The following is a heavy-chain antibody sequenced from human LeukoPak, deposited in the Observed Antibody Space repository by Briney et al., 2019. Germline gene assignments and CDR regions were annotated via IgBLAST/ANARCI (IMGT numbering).Heavy chain of an antibody. CDR1: GGSFSDYC. Sequence: PSETLSLTCSVSGGSFSDYCWSWIRQPPGKGLEWIGEINHSGSTNYNPSLKSRVTFSVDTSRNESTLRLRSVTAADTAVYYCAREGYGEDCYDLDVWGQGVLVTVSS. CDR2: INHSGST. D-gene: IGHD5-12*01. V-gene: IGHV4-34*01. J-gene: IGHJ4*02. CDR3: AREGYGEDCYDLDV.